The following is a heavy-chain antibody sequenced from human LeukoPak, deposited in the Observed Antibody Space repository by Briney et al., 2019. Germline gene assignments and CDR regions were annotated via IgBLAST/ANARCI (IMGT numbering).Heavy chain of an antibody. CDR1: GGSISSYY. CDR3: ARMRLGYFDF. J-gene: IGHJ4*02. Sequence: SETLSLTCTVSGGSISSYYWSWIRQPPGKGLEWIGDIYYSGSTYYNPSLKSRVTISMDTSKDQFSLRLRSLNAADTALYYCARMRLGYFDFWGQGTLVTVSS. V-gene: IGHV4-59*08. CDR2: IYYSGST. D-gene: IGHD4-11*01.